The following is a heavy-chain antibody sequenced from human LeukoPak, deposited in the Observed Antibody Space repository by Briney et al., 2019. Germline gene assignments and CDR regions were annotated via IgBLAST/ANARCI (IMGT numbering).Heavy chain of an antibody. CDR2: ISYSGST. J-gene: IGHJ4*02. CDR1: GGSISSYY. V-gene: IGHV4-59*12. D-gene: IGHD3-10*01. CDR3: ARDEYDGSKK. Sequence: SETLSLTCTVSGGSISSYYWSWIRQPPGKGLEWIGYISYSGSTYYNPSLKSRVTISVDTSKNQFSLKLSSVTAADAAIYYCARDEYDGSKKWGQGTLVTVSS.